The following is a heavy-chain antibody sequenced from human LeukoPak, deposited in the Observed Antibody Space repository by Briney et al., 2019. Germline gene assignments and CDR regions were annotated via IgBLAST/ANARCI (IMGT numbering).Heavy chain of an antibody. D-gene: IGHD4-17*01. CDR3: ARDYGDYVCLGY. CDR1: GFTFSTYT. CDR2: ISGGSNYI. J-gene: IGHJ4*02. V-gene: IGHV3-21*01. Sequence: GGSLRLSCAASGFTFSTYTTNWVRQAPGKGLEWVSSISGGSNYIYYAHSVKGRFTISRDNAKNSLFLQMNSLRAEDTAIYYCARDYGDYVCLGYWGQGTLVTVSS.